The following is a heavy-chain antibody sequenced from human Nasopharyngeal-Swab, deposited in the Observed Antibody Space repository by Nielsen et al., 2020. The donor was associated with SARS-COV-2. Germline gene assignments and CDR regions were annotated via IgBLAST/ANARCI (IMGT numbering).Heavy chain of an antibody. D-gene: IGHD3-10*01. CDR2: ISYDGSNK. J-gene: IGHJ6*03. V-gene: IGHV3-30*18. CDR3: AKVEVRGALGYYYYMDV. CDR1: GFTFSSYS. Sequence: GGSLRLSCAASGFTFSSYSMNWVRQASGKGLEWVAVISYDGSNKYYADSVKGRFTISRDNSKNTLYLQMNSLRAEDTAVYYCAKVEVRGALGYYYYMDVWGKGTTVTVSS.